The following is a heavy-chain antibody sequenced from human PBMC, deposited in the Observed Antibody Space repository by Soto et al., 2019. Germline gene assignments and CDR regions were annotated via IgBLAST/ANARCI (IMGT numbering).Heavy chain of an antibody. CDR3: ARDERGPQITMVRYYYGMDV. D-gene: IGHD3-10*01. Sequence: GASVKVSCKASGYMFTSYYIHWVRQVPGQGLEWMGIVNPSGGSTSYAQEFQGRVTMTRDTSTSTVYMELSSLRSEDTAVYYCARDERGPQITMVRYYYGMDVWGQETTVTVSS. J-gene: IGHJ6*02. CDR1: GYMFTSYY. CDR2: VNPSGGST. V-gene: IGHV1-46*01.